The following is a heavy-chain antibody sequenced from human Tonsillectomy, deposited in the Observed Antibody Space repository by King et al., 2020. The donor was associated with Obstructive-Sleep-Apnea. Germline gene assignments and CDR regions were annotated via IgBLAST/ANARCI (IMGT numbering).Heavy chain of an antibody. CDR3: ATLGYGGSSNCYASYYYSLNS. Sequence: VQLVESGAEVKKPGASVKVSCKASGYTFTRYGINWVRQATGQGLEWIGWVNPNSGNTGYAQKFQGRVTMTRDTSIDTAYMELSGLRSDDTAIYYCATLGYGGSSNCYASYYYSLNSGAKGPRSPSP. V-gene: IGHV1-8*01. CDR2: VNPNSGNT. J-gene: IGHJ6*02. D-gene: IGHD2-2*01. CDR1: GYTFTRYG.